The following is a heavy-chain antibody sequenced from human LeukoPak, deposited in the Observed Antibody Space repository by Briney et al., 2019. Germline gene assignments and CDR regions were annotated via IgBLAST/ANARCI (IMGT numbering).Heavy chain of an antibody. CDR1: GFRFSSNW. J-gene: IGHJ6*02. D-gene: IGHD3-9*01. CDR3: AKEVALRYFDWYQHYYYGMDV. V-gene: IGHV3-7*01. CDR2: IKEDGTET. Sequence: GGSLRLSCAASGFRFSSNWMSWVRLAPGKGLEWVANIKEDGTETYYVDSVKGRFTISRDNSKNTLYLQMNSLRAEDTAVYYCAKEVALRYFDWYQHYYYGMDVWGQGTTVTVSS.